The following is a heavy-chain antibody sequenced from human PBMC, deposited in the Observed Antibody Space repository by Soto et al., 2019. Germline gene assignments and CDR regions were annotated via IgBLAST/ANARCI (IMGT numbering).Heavy chain of an antibody. V-gene: IGHV2-5*02. CDR2: IYWDDDK. D-gene: IGHD6-6*01. J-gene: IGHJ4*02. CDR1: GFSLSTDDVG. Sequence: GTGPTLVNPTQTLTLTCTFSGFSLSTDDVGVGWIRQPPGKALDWLAVIYWDDDKRYSPSLKSRLTITKDTSKNQVLLTMTNMDPVDTDTYFCARSKYSISSFDYWGQGALVTVSS. CDR3: ARSKYSISSFDY.